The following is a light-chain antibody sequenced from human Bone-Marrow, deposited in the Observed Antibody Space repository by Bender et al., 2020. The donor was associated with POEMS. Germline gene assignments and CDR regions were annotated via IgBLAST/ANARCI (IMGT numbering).Light chain of an antibody. CDR2: EVS. J-gene: IGLJ2*01. V-gene: IGLV2-23*02. Sequence: QSALTQPASVSGSPGQSITISCTGTNSDVGTYNFVSWYQQHPDKAPKLIIFEVSKRPSGVSNRFSGSKSGNTASLTISGLQAEDEADYYCCLYAGSSTLVFGGGTKLTVL. CDR3: CLYAGSSTLV. CDR1: NSDVGTYNF.